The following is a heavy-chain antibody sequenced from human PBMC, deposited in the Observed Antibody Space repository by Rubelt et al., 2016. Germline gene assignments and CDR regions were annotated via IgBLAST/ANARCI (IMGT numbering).Heavy chain of an antibody. CDR1: GFTFSRYA. V-gene: IGHV3-30*04. CDR2: LSYDGTNK. J-gene: IGHJ4*02. D-gene: IGHD6-19*01. Sequence: QVQLVESGGGVVQPGRSLRLSCAASGFTFSRYAMHWIRQAQGKGLEWVAVLSYDGTNKYYADSVKGRFTISRDNAKNTLYLQMNSLRAEDTAVYYCASSSGWYFDYWGQGTLVTVSS. CDR3: ASSSGWYFDY.